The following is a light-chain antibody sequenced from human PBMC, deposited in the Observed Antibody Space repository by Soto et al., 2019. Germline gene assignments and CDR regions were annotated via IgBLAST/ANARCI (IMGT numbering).Light chain of an antibody. J-gene: IGKJ1*01. V-gene: IGKV1-33*01. CDR1: RDIATY. Sequence: DIQMTQSPSSLSASVGNRFTITCQAXRDIATYLNWYQQKPGKAPSLLIYDASNLETGVPSRFSGGGSGTHFTFTISNLQPGDIATYYCQQYDNLPPTWTFGQGTMVDI. CDR3: QQYDNLPPTWT. CDR2: DAS.